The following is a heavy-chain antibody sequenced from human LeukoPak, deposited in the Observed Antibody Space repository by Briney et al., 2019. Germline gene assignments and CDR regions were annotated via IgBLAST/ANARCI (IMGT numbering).Heavy chain of an antibody. Sequence: GGSLRLSCAASGFSVSTNYMSWVRQAPGKGLEWVSVIYSGGSTYYADSVKGRFTISRDNSKNTLFLQMNTLRAEDTAVYYCARAQYYFGSSAYYYWGQGTLVTVSS. CDR1: GFSVSTNY. J-gene: IGHJ4*02. CDR3: ARAQYYFGSSAYYY. CDR2: IYSGGST. D-gene: IGHD3-22*01. V-gene: IGHV3-53*01.